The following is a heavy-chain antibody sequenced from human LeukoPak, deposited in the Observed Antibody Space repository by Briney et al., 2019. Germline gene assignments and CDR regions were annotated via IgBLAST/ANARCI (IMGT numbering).Heavy chain of an antibody. Sequence: SVKVSCKASGFTFTSSAMRWVRQARGQRLEWIGWIVVGSGNTNYAQKFQERVTITRDMSTSTAYMELSSLRSEDTAVYYCAASAGTVGAFDIWGQGTLVTVSS. J-gene: IGHJ3*02. CDR3: AASAGTVGAFDI. V-gene: IGHV1-58*02. CDR2: IVVGSGNT. CDR1: GFTFTSSA. D-gene: IGHD6-13*01.